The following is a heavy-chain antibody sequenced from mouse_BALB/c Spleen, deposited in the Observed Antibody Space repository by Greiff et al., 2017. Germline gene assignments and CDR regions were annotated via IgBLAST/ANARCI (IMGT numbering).Heavy chain of an antibody. CDR3: ARLNYYFDY. Sequence: VKVVESGAELMKPGASVKISCKATGYTFSSYWIEWVKQRPGHGLEWIGEILPGSGSTNYNEKFKGKATFTADTSSNTAYMQLSSLTSEDSAVYYCARLNYYFDYWGQGTTLTVSS. CDR1: GYTFSSYW. CDR2: ILPGSGST. D-gene: IGHD1-3*01. V-gene: IGHV1-9*01. J-gene: IGHJ2*01.